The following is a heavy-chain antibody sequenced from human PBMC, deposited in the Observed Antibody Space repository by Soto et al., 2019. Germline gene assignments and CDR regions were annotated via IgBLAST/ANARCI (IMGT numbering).Heavy chain of an antibody. D-gene: IGHD3-22*01. CDR2: ISYDGSNK. CDR1: GFTFSSYA. Sequence: PGGSLRLSCAASGFTFSSYAMHWVRQAPGKGLEWVAVISYDGSNKYYADSVKGRFTISRDNSKNTLYLQMNSLRAEDTAVYYFARDRPEYYFDTSGYHYRGRVAYYYGMDGWGQGTTVTVSS. J-gene: IGHJ6*02. CDR3: ARDRPEYYFDTSGYHYRGRVAYYYGMDG. V-gene: IGHV3-30-3*01.